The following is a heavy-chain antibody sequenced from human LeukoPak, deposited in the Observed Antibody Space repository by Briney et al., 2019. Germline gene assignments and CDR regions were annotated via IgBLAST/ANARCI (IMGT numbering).Heavy chain of an antibody. V-gene: IGHV1-24*01. D-gene: IGHD2/OR15-2a*01. J-gene: IGHJ5*02. CDR3: ATDFLGFDP. Sequence: ASVKVSCKVSGSTLTELSMHWVRQAPGEGLEWMGGFDPEDGEPIYAQKFQGRVTMTEDTSTDTVHMELSSLRSEDTAVYYCATDFLGFDPWGEGDLVTVSS. CDR2: FDPEDGEP. CDR1: GSTLTELS.